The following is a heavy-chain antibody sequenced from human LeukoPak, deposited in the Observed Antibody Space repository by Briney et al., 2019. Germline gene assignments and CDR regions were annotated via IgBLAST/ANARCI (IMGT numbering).Heavy chain of an antibody. D-gene: IGHD3-9*01. CDR1: GFIFSSYA. J-gene: IGHJ5*01. CDR3: VRDWDHFDFDS. Sequence: GGSLRLSCAASGFIFSSYAMHWVRQAPGKGLEWVAGISYDGSNKYYADSVRGRFTFSRDNAKNTLYLQMKSLRAEDTAVYYCVRDWDHFDFDSWGQGTLVTVSS. CDR2: ISYDGSNK. V-gene: IGHV3-30*03.